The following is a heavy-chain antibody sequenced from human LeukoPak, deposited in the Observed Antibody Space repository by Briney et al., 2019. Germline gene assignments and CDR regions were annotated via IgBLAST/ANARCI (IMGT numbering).Heavy chain of an antibody. Sequence: GGSLRLSCAASGFTFSSYAMSWVRQAPGKGLEWVSAISGSGGSTYYADSVKGRFTISRDNSKNTLYLQMNSLRAEDTAVYYCVKLLGSTRVAPTPFDYWGQGTLVTVSS. V-gene: IGHV3-23*01. CDR2: ISGSGGST. CDR1: GFTFSSYA. J-gene: IGHJ4*02. CDR3: VKLLGSTRVAPTPFDY. D-gene: IGHD2-15*01.